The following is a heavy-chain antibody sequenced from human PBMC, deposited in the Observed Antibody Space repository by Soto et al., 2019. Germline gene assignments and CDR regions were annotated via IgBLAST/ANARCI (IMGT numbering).Heavy chain of an antibody. D-gene: IGHD2-2*02. J-gene: IGHJ5*02. CDR1: GFTFSKHW. CDR2: INSDGSAT. Sequence: PGGSLRLSCAASGFTFSKHWMHWVRQAPGKGLVWVSRINSDGSATNYADSVRGRFTISRDNAENTLHLHMSSLRAEDTAVYYCARDHCSTTSCYTVWFDPWGQGTLVTSPQ. CDR3: ARDHCSTTSCYTVWFDP. V-gene: IGHV3-74*01.